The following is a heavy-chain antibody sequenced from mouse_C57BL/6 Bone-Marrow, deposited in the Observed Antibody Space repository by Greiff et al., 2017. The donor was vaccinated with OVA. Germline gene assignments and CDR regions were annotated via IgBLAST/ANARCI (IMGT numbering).Heavy chain of an antibody. CDR2: INPRNGGT. J-gene: IGHJ1*03. D-gene: IGHD1-1*01. V-gene: IGHV1-53*01. Sequence: QVQLQQPGTELVKPGASVKLSCKASGYTFTSYWMHWVKQRPGQGLEWIGNINPRNGGTNYNEKFKSKATLTVDKSSSTAYMQLSSLTSEDSAVYYCAREPGSSYERYFDVWGTGTTVTVSS. CDR1: GYTFTSYW. CDR3: AREPGSSYERYFDV.